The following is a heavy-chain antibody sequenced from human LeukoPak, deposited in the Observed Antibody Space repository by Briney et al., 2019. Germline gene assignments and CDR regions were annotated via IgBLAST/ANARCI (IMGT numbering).Heavy chain of an antibody. V-gene: IGHV4-59*01. CDR2: IYYSGST. CDR3: ASHPVLLWFGGPAFDI. J-gene: IGHJ3*02. D-gene: IGHD3-10*01. CDR1: GGSMSSFY. Sequence: SETLSLTCTVSGGSMSSFYWSWIRQPPGKGLEWIGNIYYSGSTNYNPSLKSRVTISVDTSKNQFSLKLSSVTAADTAVYYCASHPVLLWFGGPAFDIWSQGTMVTVSS.